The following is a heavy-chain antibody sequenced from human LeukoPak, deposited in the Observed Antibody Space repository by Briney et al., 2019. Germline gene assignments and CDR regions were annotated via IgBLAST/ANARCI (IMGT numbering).Heavy chain of an antibody. CDR2: IYYSGST. Sequence: SETLSLTCAVYGGSFSGYYWSWIRQPPGKGLEWIGYIYYSGSTNYNPSLKSRVTISVDTSKNQFSLKLSSVTAADTAVYYCARDHVFFDLWGRGTLVTVSS. V-gene: IGHV4-59*01. J-gene: IGHJ2*01. CDR1: GGSFSGYY. D-gene: IGHD5/OR15-5a*01. CDR3: ARDHVFFDL.